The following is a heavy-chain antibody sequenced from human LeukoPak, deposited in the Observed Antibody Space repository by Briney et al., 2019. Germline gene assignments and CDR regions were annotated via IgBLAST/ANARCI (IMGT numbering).Heavy chain of an antibody. CDR3: AREYSSSSRAFGI. CDR1: GYSISSGYY. Sequence: SETLSLTCAVSGYSISSGYYWGWIRQPPGKGLEWIGSIYHNGNTYYNPSLKSRVTISVDTSKNQFSLKLSSVTAADTAVSYCAREYSSSSRAFGIWGQGTMVTVSS. J-gene: IGHJ3*02. CDR2: IYHNGNT. V-gene: IGHV4-38-2*02. D-gene: IGHD6-6*01.